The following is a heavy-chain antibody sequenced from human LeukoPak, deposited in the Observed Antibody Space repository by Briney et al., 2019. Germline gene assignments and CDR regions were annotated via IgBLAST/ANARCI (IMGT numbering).Heavy chain of an antibody. D-gene: IGHD6-13*01. Sequence: SVKVSCKASGFTFTSSAMQWVRQARGQRLESIGWIVVGSGNTNYAQKFQERVTITRDMSTSTAYMELSSLRSEDTAVYYCAADWVAAAGALRYYYYMDVWGKGTTVTVSS. J-gene: IGHJ6*03. CDR3: AADWVAAAGALRYYYYMDV. CDR2: IVVGSGNT. V-gene: IGHV1-58*02. CDR1: GFTFTSSA.